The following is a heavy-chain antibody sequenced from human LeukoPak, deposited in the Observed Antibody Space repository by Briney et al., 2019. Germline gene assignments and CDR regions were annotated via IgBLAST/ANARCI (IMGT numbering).Heavy chain of an antibody. D-gene: IGHD4-17*01. CDR3: ARVDTVTSGGGH. V-gene: IGHV5-51*01. CDR2: IYPGDSDT. Sequence: GESLKISCKTSGDTFTIYWIGWVRQMPGKGLEWMGIIYPGDSDTRYSPSFQGQVTISADKSISTAYLQWSSLKASDTAMYFCARVDTVTSGGGHWGQGTLVTVSS. CDR1: GDTFTIYW. J-gene: IGHJ4*02.